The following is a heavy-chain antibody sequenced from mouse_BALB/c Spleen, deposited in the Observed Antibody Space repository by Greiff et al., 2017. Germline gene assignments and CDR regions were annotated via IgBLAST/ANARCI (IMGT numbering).Heavy chain of an antibody. Sequence: VQLQQTGPELVKPGASVKISCKASGYSFTDYIMLWVKQSHGKSLEWIGNINPYYGSTSYNLKFKGKATLTVDKSSSTAYMQLNSLTSEDSAVYYCARERGNYGVYYAMDYWGQGTSVTVSS. CDR3: ARERGNYGVYYAMDY. V-gene: IGHV1-39*01. CDR2: INPYYGST. CDR1: GYSFTDYI. D-gene: IGHD2-1*01. J-gene: IGHJ4*01.